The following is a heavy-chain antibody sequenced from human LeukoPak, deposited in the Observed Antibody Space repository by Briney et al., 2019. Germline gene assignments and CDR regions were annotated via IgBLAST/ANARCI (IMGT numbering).Heavy chain of an antibody. CDR1: GGSISSYY. J-gene: IGHJ4*02. V-gene: IGHV4-59*01. CDR2: IYYSGST. D-gene: IGHD4-23*01. CDR3: ARAGYSYGGNFGTYYFDY. Sequence: PSETLSLTCTVSGGSISSYYWSWIRQPPGKGLEWIGYIYYSGSTNYNPSLKSRVTISVDTSKNQFSLKLSSVTAADTAVYYCARAGYSYGGNFGTYYFDYWGQGTLVTVSS.